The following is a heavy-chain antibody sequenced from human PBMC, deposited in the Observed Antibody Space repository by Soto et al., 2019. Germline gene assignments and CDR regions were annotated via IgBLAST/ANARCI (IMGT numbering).Heavy chain of an antibody. CDR1: GYTFTSYG. CDR3: ARFCSSTSCRGEYYYYGMDV. CDR2: ISAYHGNT. D-gene: IGHD2-2*01. V-gene: IGHV1-18*01. J-gene: IGHJ6*02. Sequence: QVQLVQSGAEVKKPWASVKVSCKSSGYTFTSYGISCVRQAPGQGLEWMGWISAYHGNTNYAQKLQGRVTMTTDTTTRTAYMELRSMRSDGTAVYYCARFCSSTSCRGEYYYYGMDVWGQGTTVTVAS.